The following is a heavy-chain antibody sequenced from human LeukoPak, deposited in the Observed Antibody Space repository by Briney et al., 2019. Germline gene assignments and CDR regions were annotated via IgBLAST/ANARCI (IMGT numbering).Heavy chain of an antibody. CDR1: GFSFTAYS. Sequence: PGGSLRLSCAASGFSFTAYSMNWVRQAPGRGLEWISYIGSGGDIYYADSVTGRFTVSRDTAKNSLYLQMIGLRVEDTAVYYCARRFDSWGQGTLVTVSS. CDR3: ARRFDS. CDR2: IGSGGDI. J-gene: IGHJ5*01. V-gene: IGHV3-48*01.